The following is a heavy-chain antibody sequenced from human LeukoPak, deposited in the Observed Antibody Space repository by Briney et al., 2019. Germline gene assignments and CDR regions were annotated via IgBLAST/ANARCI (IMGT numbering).Heavy chain of an antibody. D-gene: IGHD1-1*01. V-gene: IGHV3-30-3*01. Sequence: PGGSLRLSCAASGFTFSSYAMHWVRQAPGKGLEWVAVISYDGSNKYYADSVKGRFTISRDNSKNTLYLQMNSLRAEDTAVYYCARDTSPYTYEVYFDYWGQGTLVTVSS. J-gene: IGHJ4*02. CDR3: ARDTSPYTYEVYFDY. CDR1: GFTFSSYA. CDR2: ISYDGSNK.